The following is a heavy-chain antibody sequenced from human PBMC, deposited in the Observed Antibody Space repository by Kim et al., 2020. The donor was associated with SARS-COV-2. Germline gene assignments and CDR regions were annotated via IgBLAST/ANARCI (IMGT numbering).Heavy chain of an antibody. J-gene: IGHJ4*02. CDR3: AREAEDLDY. V-gene: IGHV1-69*01. Sequence: GTANYAQKFQGRVTITADESTSTAYMELSSLRSEDTAGYYCAREAEDLDYWGQGTLVTVSS. D-gene: IGHD2-15*01. CDR2: GTA.